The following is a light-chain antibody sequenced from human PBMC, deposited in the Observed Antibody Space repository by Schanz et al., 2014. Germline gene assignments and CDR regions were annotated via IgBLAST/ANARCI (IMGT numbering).Light chain of an antibody. CDR2: GPS. CDR1: QSVSSN. J-gene: IGKJ4*01. V-gene: IGKV3-15*01. CDR3: QQRRNWPLLT. Sequence: EIVMTQSPATLSVSPGERATLSCRASQSVSSNLAWYQQKPGQAPRLLIYGPSTRATGVPARFSGSGSGTEFTLTISSLQSEDSAVYYCQQRRNWPLLTFGGGTKVEIK.